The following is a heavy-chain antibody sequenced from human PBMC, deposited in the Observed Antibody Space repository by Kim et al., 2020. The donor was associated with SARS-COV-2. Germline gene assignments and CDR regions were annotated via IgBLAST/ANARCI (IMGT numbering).Heavy chain of an antibody. D-gene: IGHD6-6*01. CDR3: AGLSYSSSSQNFDY. J-gene: IGHJ4*02. Sequence: NPSLKSRVTLSIDTSNNQFSLRLSSGTAADTAVYYCAGLSYSSSSQNFDYWGQGTLVTVSS. V-gene: IGHV4-59*08.